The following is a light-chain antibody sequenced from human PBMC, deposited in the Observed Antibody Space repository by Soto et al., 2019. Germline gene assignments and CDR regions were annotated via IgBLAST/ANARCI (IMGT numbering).Light chain of an antibody. V-gene: IGKV3-15*01. CDR1: QSVSSN. CDR2: GAS. Sequence: EIVMTQSPATLSVSPGERATPSCRASQSVSSNLAWYQQKPGQAPRLLIYGASTRATGIPARFSGSGSGTEFTLTISSLQSEDFAVYYCQQYNNWPPWTFGQGT. CDR3: QQYNNWPPWT. J-gene: IGKJ1*01.